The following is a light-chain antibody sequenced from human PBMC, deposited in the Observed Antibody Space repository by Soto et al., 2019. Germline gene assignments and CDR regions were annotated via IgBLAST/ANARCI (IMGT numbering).Light chain of an antibody. CDR1: SSDVGGYNS. J-gene: IGLJ3*02. V-gene: IGLV2-11*01. Sequence: QSALAQPRSVSGSPGQSVTISCSGTSSDVGGYNSVSWYQQFPGKAPKLMIYDVTKRPSGVPDRFSGSKSGDTASLTISGLQPEDEADYYCVSYIDSSKTHWVFGGGTKLTVL. CDR3: VSYIDSSKTHWV. CDR2: DVT.